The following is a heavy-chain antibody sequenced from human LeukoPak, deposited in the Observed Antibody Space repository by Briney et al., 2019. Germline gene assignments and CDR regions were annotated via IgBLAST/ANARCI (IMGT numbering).Heavy chain of an antibody. CDR2: ISAYNGNT. D-gene: IGHD6-13*01. J-gene: IGHJ2*01. CDR1: GYTFTSYG. V-gene: IGHV1-18*01. Sequence: ASVKASCKASGYTFTSYGISWVRQAPGQGLEWMGWISAYNGNTNYAQKPQGRVTMTTDTSTSTAYMELRSPRSDDTAVYYCARSPPSSSWYDWYFDLWGRGTLVTVSS. CDR3: ARSPPSSSWYDWYFDL.